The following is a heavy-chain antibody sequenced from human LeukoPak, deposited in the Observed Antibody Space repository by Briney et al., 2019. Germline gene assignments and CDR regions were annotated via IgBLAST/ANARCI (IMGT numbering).Heavy chain of an antibody. CDR2: ISVDNGNT. Sequence: ASVKVSCKASGYTILNYGISWVRQAPGQGLEWMGWISVDNGNTKSAQKVQDRVTMTRDTSTSTVHMELRSLRSGDTAVYYCASSQYQLVFGYYQYHHMDVWGKGTTVTVS. D-gene: IGHD2-2*01. CDR3: ASSQYQLVFGYYQYHHMDV. CDR1: GYTILNYG. V-gene: IGHV1-18*01. J-gene: IGHJ6*03.